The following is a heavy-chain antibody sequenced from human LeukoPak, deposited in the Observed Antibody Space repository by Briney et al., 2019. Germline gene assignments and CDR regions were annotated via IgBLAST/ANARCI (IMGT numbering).Heavy chain of an antibody. CDR2: IYYTGST. Sequence: SETLSLTCTVSGGSISSYYWSWIRQPPGKGLEWIGYIYYTGSTNYNPSLKSRVSISVDTSKSQFSLKLNSVTAADTAVYYCASGAVGLRHLRHWGQGTLVTVSS. CDR1: GGSISSYY. CDR3: ASGAVGLRHLRH. D-gene: IGHD6-19*01. V-gene: IGHV4-59*08. J-gene: IGHJ1*01.